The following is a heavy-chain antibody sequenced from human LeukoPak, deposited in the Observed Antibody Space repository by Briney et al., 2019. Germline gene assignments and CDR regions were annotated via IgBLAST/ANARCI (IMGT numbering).Heavy chain of an antibody. CDR1: GYTFTGYY. D-gene: IGHD2-2*01. CDR2: INPNSGGT. CDR3: ARGGVLGYCSSTSCADFDY. J-gene: IGHJ4*02. V-gene: IGHV1-2*02. Sequence: GASVKVSCKXSGYTFTGYYMHWVRQAPGQGLEWMGWINPNSGGTNYAQKFQGRVTMTRDTSISTAYMELSRLRSDDTAVYYCARGGVLGYCSSTSCADFDYWGQGTLVTVSS.